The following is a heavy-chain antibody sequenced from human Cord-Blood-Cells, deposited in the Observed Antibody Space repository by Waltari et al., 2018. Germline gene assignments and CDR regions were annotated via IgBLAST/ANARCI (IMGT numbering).Heavy chain of an antibody. CDR1: GFPFDDYA. CDR2: ISWNSGSI. D-gene: IGHD3-22*01. CDR3: ARYDSSGYYYY. J-gene: IGHJ4*02. Sequence: EVQLVESGGGLVQPGRSLRPSCAASGFPFDDYAIHSVRQAPGKGLEWVSGISWNSGSIGYADSVKGRFTISRDNAKNSLYLQMNSLRAEDTALYYCARYDSSGYYYYWGQGTLVTVSS. V-gene: IGHV3-9*01.